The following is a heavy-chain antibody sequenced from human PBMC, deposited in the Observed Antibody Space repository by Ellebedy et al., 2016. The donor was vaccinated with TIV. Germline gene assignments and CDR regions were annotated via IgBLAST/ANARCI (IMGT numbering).Heavy chain of an antibody. CDR1: GYRFNMYD. J-gene: IGHJ6*02. Sequence: ASVKVSXXASGYRFNMYDIAWVRQAPGQGLEWMGWISGWNGNTNYAQKLRGRVTMSTDASTTTFYMELRSLRPDDTAVYYCARGRYCHSDECDRRCGMDVWGQGTTVTVS. V-gene: IGHV1-18*01. CDR3: ARGRYCHSDECDRRCGMDV. CDR2: ISGWNGNT. D-gene: IGHD2/OR15-2a*01.